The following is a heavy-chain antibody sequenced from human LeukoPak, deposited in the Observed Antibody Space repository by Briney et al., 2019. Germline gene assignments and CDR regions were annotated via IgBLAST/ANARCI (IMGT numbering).Heavy chain of an antibody. CDR2: IYYSGST. CDR1: GGSISSYY. D-gene: IGHD3-22*01. V-gene: IGHV4-59*08. Sequence: SETLSLTCTVSGGSISSYYWSWIRLPPGKGLEWIGYIYYSGSTNYNPSLKSRVTISVDTSKNQFSLKLSSVTAADTAVYYCARRYYDSSGYPYFDYWGQGTLVTVSS. CDR3: ARRYYDSSGYPYFDY. J-gene: IGHJ4*02.